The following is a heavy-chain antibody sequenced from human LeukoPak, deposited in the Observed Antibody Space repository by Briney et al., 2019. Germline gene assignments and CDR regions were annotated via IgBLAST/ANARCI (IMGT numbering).Heavy chain of an antibody. CDR2: ISGSGGNT. J-gene: IGHJ6*04. CDR3: AKPRKYQPHMDV. CDR1: GFTFSSYA. V-gene: IGHV3-23*01. D-gene: IGHD2-2*01. Sequence: PGGSLRLSCAASGFTFSSYAMSWVRQAPGKGLEWVSAISGSGGNTYYADSVKGRFTISRDNSKNTLYLQMNSLRAEDTAVYYCAKPRKYQPHMDVWAKGPRSPSPQ.